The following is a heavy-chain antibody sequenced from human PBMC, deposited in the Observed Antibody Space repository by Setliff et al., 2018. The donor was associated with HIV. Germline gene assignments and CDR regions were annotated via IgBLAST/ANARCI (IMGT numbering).Heavy chain of an antibody. CDR1: GGSISSYY. J-gene: IGHJ3*02. CDR2: IYYSGMT. Sequence: SETLSLTCSVSGGSISSYYWSWIRQPPGKGLEWIGDIYYSGMTNYNPSLQSRVTISLDTSKNQFSLKVNSVTAADTAVYYCARDGYYDSSGYSAFDIWGQGTMVTVSS. V-gene: IGHV4-59*01. CDR3: ARDGYYDSSGYSAFDI. D-gene: IGHD3-22*01.